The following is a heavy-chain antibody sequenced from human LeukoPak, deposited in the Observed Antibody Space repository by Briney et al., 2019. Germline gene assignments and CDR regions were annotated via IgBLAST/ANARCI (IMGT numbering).Heavy chain of an antibody. CDR2: INPNSGGT. CDR1: GYTFTTYY. CDR3: ARSYDILTGYYPFDY. J-gene: IGHJ4*02. Sequence: ASVKVSCKASGYTFTTYYMHWVRQAPGQGLEWMGWINPNSGGTNYVQKFQGRVTMTRDTPISTAYMELSRLRSDDTAVYYCARSYDILTGYYPFDYWGQGTLVTVSS. V-gene: IGHV1-2*02. D-gene: IGHD3-9*01.